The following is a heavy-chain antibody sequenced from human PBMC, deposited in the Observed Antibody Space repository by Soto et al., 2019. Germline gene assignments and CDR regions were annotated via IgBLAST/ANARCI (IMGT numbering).Heavy chain of an antibody. CDR2: IWYDGSNK. CDR1: GFTFSTYG. CDR3: ARGGGSGSSFVGYYYYTLDV. Sequence: QVQLVESGGGVVQPGRSLRLSCTASGFTFSTYGMHWVRQAPGKGLEWVTVIWYDGSNKYYADSAKGRFTISRDNSKNTLYLQMNSLRADDTAVYYCARGGGSGSSFVGYYYYTLDVWGQGTTVTVSS. J-gene: IGHJ6*02. V-gene: IGHV3-33*01. D-gene: IGHD1-26*01.